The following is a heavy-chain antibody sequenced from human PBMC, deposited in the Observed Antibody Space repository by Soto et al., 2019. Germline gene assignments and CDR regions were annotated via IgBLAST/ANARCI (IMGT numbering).Heavy chain of an antibody. D-gene: IGHD3-16*02. CDR2: IKQDESDK. CDR1: GFRFRDYW. V-gene: IGHV3-7*03. CDR3: AAYCYTMTCTHFHGYS. Sequence: RGSLRLSCAVSGFRFRDYWMSWVRQAPGKGLEWVANIKQDESDKYYVDSVKGRFTISRDNAKNALYLQMNSLRVEDTAVYYCAAYCYTMTCTHFHGYSWGQGTQVTVSS. J-gene: IGHJ5*02.